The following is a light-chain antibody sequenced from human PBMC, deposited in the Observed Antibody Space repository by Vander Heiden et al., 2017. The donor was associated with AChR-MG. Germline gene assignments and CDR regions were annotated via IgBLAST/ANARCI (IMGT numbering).Light chain of an antibody. CDR1: SLRSYY. Sequence: SSELTQDPAVSVALGHTVSITCHGDSLRSYYASWYQQKPGQAPVLVIYGKNNRPSGIPDRFSGSSTGNTASLTITGAQAEDEADYYCNSRDSSGNLYVFGTGTKVTVL. V-gene: IGLV3-19*01. CDR2: GKN. J-gene: IGLJ1*01. CDR3: NSRDSSGNLYV.